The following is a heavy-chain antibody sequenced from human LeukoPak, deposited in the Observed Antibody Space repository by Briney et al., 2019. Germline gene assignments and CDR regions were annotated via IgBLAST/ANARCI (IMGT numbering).Heavy chain of an antibody. CDR3: ARHDSFIPF. V-gene: IGHV3-30*04. D-gene: IGHD3-16*02. Sequence: GRSLRLSCAASGFTFSSYAMHWVRQAPGKGLEWVAVISYDGSNKYYADSVKGRCTISRDNSKNTVSLQINNLRTEDTAVYFCARHDSFIPFWGQGTLVTVTS. J-gene: IGHJ4*02. CDR1: GFTFSSYA. CDR2: ISYDGSNK.